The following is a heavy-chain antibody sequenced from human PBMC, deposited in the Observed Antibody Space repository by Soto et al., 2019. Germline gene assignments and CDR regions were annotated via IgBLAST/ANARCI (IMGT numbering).Heavy chain of an antibody. CDR1: GFTLSNIG. CDR2: ISAGGNTK. D-gene: IGHD2-21*01. J-gene: IGHJ4*02. V-gene: IGHV3-30*03. CDR3: ATESGGERYAAYFDL. Sequence: QVQLVESGGGVVQPGTSLRLACAASGFTLSNIGMQWVRQAPGKGLEGVAVISAGGNTKYYADSVKGRFTISRDNSKNTLFLQMNSLRTEDTAVYYCATESGGERYAAYFDLWGQGTLVTVSA.